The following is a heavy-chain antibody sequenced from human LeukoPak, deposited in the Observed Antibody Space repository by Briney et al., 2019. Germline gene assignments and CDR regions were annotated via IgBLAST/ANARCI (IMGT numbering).Heavy chain of an antibody. CDR2: IKQDGSEK. Sequence: GGSLRLSCAASGFTFSSYWMSWVRQAPGKGLEWVANIKQDGSEKYYVDSVKGRFTISRDNAKNSLYLQMNSLRAEDTAVYYCARGRYCSRTTCYYFDYWGQGTLVTVSS. V-gene: IGHV3-7*01. D-gene: IGHD2-2*01. CDR1: GFTFSSYW. J-gene: IGHJ4*02. CDR3: ARGRYCSRTTCYYFDY.